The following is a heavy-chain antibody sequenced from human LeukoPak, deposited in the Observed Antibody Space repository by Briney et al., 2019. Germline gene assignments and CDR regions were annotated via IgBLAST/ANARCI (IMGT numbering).Heavy chain of an antibody. V-gene: IGHV5-51*01. Sequence: GESLKISRKGSGYSFTSYWIGWVRQMPGKGLEWMWIIYPGDSDTRYSPSFQGQVTISADKSISTAYLQWSSLKASDTAMYYCASRLGSSSSYMDVWGKGTTVTVFS. J-gene: IGHJ6*03. D-gene: IGHD6-6*01. CDR2: IYPGDSDT. CDR1: GYSFTSYW. CDR3: ASRLGSSSSYMDV.